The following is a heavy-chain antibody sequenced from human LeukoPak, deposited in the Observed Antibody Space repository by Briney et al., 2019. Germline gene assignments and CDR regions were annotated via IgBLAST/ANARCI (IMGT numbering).Heavy chain of an antibody. CDR2: IYYSGST. J-gene: IGHJ6*03. V-gene: IGHV4-59*01. CDR3: ARGDVRGVISRGYYMDV. CDR1: GGSISSYY. D-gene: IGHD3-10*01. Sequence: PSETLSLTCTVSGGSISSYYWSWIRQPPGKGLEWIGYIYYSGSTNYNPSLKSRVTISVDTSKNQFSLKLSSVTAADTAVYYCARGDVRGVISRGYYMDVWGKGTTVTVSS.